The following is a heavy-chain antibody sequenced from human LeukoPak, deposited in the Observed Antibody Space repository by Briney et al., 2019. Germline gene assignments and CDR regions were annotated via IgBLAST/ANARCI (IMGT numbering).Heavy chain of an antibody. Sequence: QSGRSLRLSCAASGFTFSSYGMHWVRQAPGKGLEWVAVIWYDGSNKYYADSVKGRFTISRDNSKNTLYLQMNSLRAEDTAVYYCARDRVYSNSWYVESNPRSFDYWGQGTLVTVSS. CDR3: ARDRVYSNSWYVESNPRSFDY. J-gene: IGHJ4*02. D-gene: IGHD6-13*01. V-gene: IGHV3-33*01. CDR1: GFTFSSYG. CDR2: IWYDGSNK.